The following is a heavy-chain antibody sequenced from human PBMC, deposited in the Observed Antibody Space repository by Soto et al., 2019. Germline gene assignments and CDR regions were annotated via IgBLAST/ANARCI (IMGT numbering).Heavy chain of an antibody. Sequence: RESLKISCKGSGYSFTSYWIGWVRQMPGKGLEWMGIIYPGDSDTRYSPSFQGQVTISADKSISTAYLQWSSLKASDTAMYYCARQNGDSSGWYSAPKPHAHPKHWGQGTLVTVSS. CDR1: GYSFTSYW. D-gene: IGHD6-19*01. V-gene: IGHV5-51*01. CDR3: ARQNGDSSGWYSAPKPHAHPKH. J-gene: IGHJ4*02. CDR2: IYPGDSDT.